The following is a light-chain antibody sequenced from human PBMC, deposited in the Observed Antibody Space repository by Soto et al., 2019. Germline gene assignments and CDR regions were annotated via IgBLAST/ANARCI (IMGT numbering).Light chain of an antibody. CDR1: QGIRND. CDR2: AAS. Sequence: DIQMTQFPSSLSASVGDRVTITCRASQGIRNDLGWYQQKPGKAPKRLIYAASSLQSGVPSRFSGSGSGTKFTVAISSLQPEDSATFYCLQHSTYPLMFGQGTNVEIK. V-gene: IGKV1-17*01. CDR3: LQHSTYPLM. J-gene: IGKJ1*01.